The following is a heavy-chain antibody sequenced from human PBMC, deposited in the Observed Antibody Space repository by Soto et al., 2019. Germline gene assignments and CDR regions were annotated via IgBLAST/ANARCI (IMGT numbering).Heavy chain of an antibody. CDR1: SDSISSYC. CDR3: AGGMAPIELDF. Sequence: PSETLSLTCTVSSDSISSYCWSWIRQPPGKGLEWIGHIFYTGSTNYNPSLRSRVTISVDKSKIQFSLKLRSVTAADTAVYYCAGGMAPIELDFWGQGTLVTVSS. D-gene: IGHD3-16*01. V-gene: IGHV4-59*01. CDR2: IFYTGST. J-gene: IGHJ4*02.